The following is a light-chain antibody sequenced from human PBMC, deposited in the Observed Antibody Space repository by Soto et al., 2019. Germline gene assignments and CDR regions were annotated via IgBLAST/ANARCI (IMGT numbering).Light chain of an antibody. V-gene: IGLV2-14*03. CDR2: DVS. J-gene: IGLJ2*01. CDR3: SSYTTSSTVV. CDR1: TRDVGTYHY. Sequence: QSALTQPASVSGSPGQSITISCTGTTRDVGTYHYVSWYQQHPGKAPKLIIYDVSNRPSGVSNRFSGSKSGNTASLTISGLQAEDEADYYCSSYTTSSTVVFGGGTKLTVL.